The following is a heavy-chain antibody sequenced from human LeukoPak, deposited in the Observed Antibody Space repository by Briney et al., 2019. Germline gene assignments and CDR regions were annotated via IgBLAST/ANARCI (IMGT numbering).Heavy chain of an antibody. CDR3: ASSPYCSGDNCRPYCYFYYMDV. D-gene: IGHD2-15*01. V-gene: IGHV3-23*01. CDR1: GFTFSSYG. Sequence: GGSLRLSCAASGFTFSSYGMSWVRQAPGKGLEWVSGISGSGSSTYYADSVKGRFTVSRDNSKNTLYLQMNSLRAEDTAVYYCASSPYCSGDNCRPYCYFYYMDVWGKGTTVTVSS. CDR2: ISGSGSST. J-gene: IGHJ6*03.